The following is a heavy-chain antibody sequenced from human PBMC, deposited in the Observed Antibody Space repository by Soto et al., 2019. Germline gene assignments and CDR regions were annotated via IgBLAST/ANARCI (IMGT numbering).Heavy chain of an antibody. D-gene: IGHD6-6*01. V-gene: IGHV4-59*01. Sequence: SESLSLTCTVSGGSISSYYWSWIRQPAGKGLEWIGYIYYSGSTNYNPSLKSRVTISVDTSKNQFSLKLSSVTAADTAMYYCAREAPRNWFHPWGQGTLVTVSS. J-gene: IGHJ5*02. CDR3: AREAPRNWFHP. CDR1: GGSISSYY. CDR2: IYYSGST.